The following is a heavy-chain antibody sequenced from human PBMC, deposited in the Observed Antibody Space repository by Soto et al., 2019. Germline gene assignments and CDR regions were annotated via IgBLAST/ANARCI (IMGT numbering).Heavy chain of an antibody. J-gene: IGHJ4*02. V-gene: IGHV3-33*01. D-gene: IGHD2-15*01. CDR3: ARDQPDRGGYSDS. CDR1: GFNCSSYG. Sequence: PGGSLRLSCEASGFNCSSYGIHCVRQAPGKGLEWVAIIWNDGSNEYYADSVKGRFTISRDNSKNTVYLQVSKLRAEDTAVYFCARDQPDRGGYSDSSGQGPLVTVSS. CDR2: IWNDGSNE.